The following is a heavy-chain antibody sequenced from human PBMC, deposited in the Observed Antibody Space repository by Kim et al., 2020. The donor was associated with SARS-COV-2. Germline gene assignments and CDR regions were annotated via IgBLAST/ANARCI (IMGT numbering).Heavy chain of an antibody. CDR2: ISWNSGSI. J-gene: IGHJ3*02. D-gene: IGHD2-2*01. CDR3: ANLGGGVWFYQGPDAFDI. CDR1: GFTFDDYA. Sequence: GGSLRLSCATSGFTFDDYAMHWVRQAPGKGLEWVSGISWNSGSIGYADSVKGRFTISRDNAKNSLYLQMNSLRAEDTALYYCANLGGGVWFYQGPDAFDIWGQGTMVTVSS. V-gene: IGHV3-9*01.